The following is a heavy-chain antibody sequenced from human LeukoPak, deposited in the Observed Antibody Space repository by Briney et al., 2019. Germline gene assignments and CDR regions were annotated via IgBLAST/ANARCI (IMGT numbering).Heavy chain of an antibody. CDR1: GYTFTDYY. J-gene: IGHJ1*01. CDR2: INPNGGGT. D-gene: IGHD3-22*01. Sequence: ASVVVSCKASGYTFTDYYMHWVRQAPGQGLEWMGWINPNGGGTTYAQKFQARVTMARDTSITTVHMELSSLRSEDTAVYYCARENCPRDYYDSSGCAFQHWSQGTLVTVSS. CDR3: ARENCPRDYYDSSGCAFQH. V-gene: IGHV1-2*02.